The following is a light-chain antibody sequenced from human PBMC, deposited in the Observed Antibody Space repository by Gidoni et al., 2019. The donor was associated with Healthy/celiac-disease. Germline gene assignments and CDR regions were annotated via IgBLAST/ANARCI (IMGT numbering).Light chain of an antibody. V-gene: IGKV3-11*01. CDR3: QQRSNWPPIFT. J-gene: IGKJ3*01. CDR2: DAS. Sequence: EIVLTQSPATLSLSPGERATLSCRASQSVSSYLAWYQQKPGQAPRLLIYDASNRATGIPARFSGSGSGTDFTLTISILEPEDFAVYYWQQRSNWPPIFTCGPGTKVDIK. CDR1: QSVSSY.